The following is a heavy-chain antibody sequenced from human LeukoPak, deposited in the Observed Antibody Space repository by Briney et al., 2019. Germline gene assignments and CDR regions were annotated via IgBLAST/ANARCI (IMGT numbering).Heavy chain of an antibody. CDR3: ARDLIDFWSGYPRKDPNGFDP. CDR1: GASISGNW. CDR2: MYTDGDT. Sequence: PSETLSLTCDVSGASISGNWWSWIRQPAGKGLEWIGRMYTDGDTNYNPALKSRVTVSVDTSKNQFSLKLSSVTAADTAVYYCARDLIDFWSGYPRKDPNGFDPWGQGTLVTVSS. V-gene: IGHV4-4*07. D-gene: IGHD3-3*01. J-gene: IGHJ5*02.